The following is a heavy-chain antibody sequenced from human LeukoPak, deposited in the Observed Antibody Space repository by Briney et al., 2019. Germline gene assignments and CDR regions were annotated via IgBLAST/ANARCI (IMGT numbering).Heavy chain of an antibody. J-gene: IGHJ6*02. D-gene: IGHD2-15*01. CDR1: GFTFSSYS. CDR3: VRNIRYCSGGSCYSYYYGMDV. Sequence: GGSLRLSCAASGFTFSSYSMNWVRQAPGKGLEWVSYISSSSSTIYYADSVKGRFTISRDNAKNSLYLQMNSLRAEDTAVYYCVRNIRYCSGGSCYSYYYGMDVWGQGTTVTVSS. CDR2: ISSSSSTI. V-gene: IGHV3-48*04.